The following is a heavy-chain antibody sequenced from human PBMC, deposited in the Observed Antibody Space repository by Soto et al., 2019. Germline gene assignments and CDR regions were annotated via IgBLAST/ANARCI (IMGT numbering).Heavy chain of an antibody. CDR2: IYPGDSDT. J-gene: IGHJ5*02. V-gene: IGHV5-51*01. Sequence: PGESLKISCKGSGYSFTSYWIGWVRQMPGKGLEWMGIIYPGDSDTRYSPSFQGQVTISADKSISTAYLQWSSLKASDTAMYYCARLVNVVVPAASVASEAYNWFDPWGQGTLVTVSS. D-gene: IGHD2-2*01. CDR1: GYSFTSYW. CDR3: ARLVNVVVPAASVASEAYNWFDP.